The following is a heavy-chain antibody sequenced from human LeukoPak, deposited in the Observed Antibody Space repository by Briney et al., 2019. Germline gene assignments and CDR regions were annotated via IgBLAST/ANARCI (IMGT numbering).Heavy chain of an antibody. CDR2: MNPNSGNT. CDR1: GYTFTSYD. D-gene: IGHD2-8*01. Sequence: ASVKLSCKASGYTFTSYDINWVRQATGQGLEWMGWMNPNSGNTGYAQKFQGRGTMTRNTSISTTYMELSSLRSEDTAVYYCARAPVSLGDWGQGTLVTVSS. CDR3: ARAPVSLGD. V-gene: IGHV1-8*01. J-gene: IGHJ4*02.